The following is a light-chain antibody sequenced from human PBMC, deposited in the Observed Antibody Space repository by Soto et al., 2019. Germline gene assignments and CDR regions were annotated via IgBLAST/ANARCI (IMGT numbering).Light chain of an antibody. CDR1: SSNFGAAYD. CDR3: QSYDSSLSAVV. CDR2: ANI. J-gene: IGLJ2*01. Sequence: QPVLTQPPSVSGAPGQRVTISCTGSSSNFGAAYDVHWYQQIAGAAPKLLIYANIHRPSGVPDRFSGSKSGTSASLAITGLQADDEGDYYCQSYDSSLSAVVFGGETKLTVL. V-gene: IGLV1-40*01.